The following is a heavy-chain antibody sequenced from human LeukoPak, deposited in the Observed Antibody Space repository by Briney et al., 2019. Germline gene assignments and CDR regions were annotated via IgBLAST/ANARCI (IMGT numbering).Heavy chain of an antibody. CDR1: GFTFSNYW. D-gene: IGHD3-10*01. Sequence: GGSLRLSCAASGFTFSNYWMSWVRQAPGKGLEWVANIKEDGSEKYYVDSVKGRFTISRDNAKNSLYLQMTSLIAEDTAVYYCARGGSYSYYWGQGTLVTVSS. V-gene: IGHV3-7*05. J-gene: IGHJ4*02. CDR2: IKEDGSEK. CDR3: ARGGSYSYY.